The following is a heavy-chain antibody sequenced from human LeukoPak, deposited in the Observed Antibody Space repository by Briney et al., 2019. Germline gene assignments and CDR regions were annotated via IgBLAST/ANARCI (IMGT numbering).Heavy chain of an antibody. Sequence: SETLSLTCTVSGGSISSGSFYWGWIRQPPGKRLEWIGSFYYSGSTNYNPSLKSRVTISVDTSKNQFSLKLSSVTAADTAVYYCARGYDGSGYYYRNWYFDLWGRGTLVTVSS. CDR1: GGSISSGSFY. D-gene: IGHD3-22*01. J-gene: IGHJ2*01. V-gene: IGHV4-39*07. CDR2: FYYSGST. CDR3: ARGYDGSGYYYRNWYFDL.